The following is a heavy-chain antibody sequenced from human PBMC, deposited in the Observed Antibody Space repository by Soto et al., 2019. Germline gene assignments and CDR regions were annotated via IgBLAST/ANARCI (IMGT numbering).Heavy chain of an antibody. D-gene: IGHD6-13*01. Sequence: QVQLQESGPGLVKPSQTLSLTCTVSGGSISSGGHYWSWIRQHPGKGLEWIGHIYNSGSTYYNPSFKSRITTSVDTSKNQFSLRLSSVTAADTAVYYCATLTYSSSWSYWNFDLWGRGTLVTVSS. CDR3: ATLTYSSSWSYWNFDL. J-gene: IGHJ2*01. V-gene: IGHV4-31*03. CDR2: IYNSGST. CDR1: GGSISSGGHY.